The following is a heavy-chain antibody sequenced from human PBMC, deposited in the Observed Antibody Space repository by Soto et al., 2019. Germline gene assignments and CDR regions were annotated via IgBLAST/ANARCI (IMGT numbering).Heavy chain of an antibody. J-gene: IGHJ5*02. CDR1: GGSISSGGYY. V-gene: IGHV4-31*03. D-gene: IGHD6-13*01. CDR3: ARGPYSSSWYWFDP. Sequence: TLSLTCTVSGGSISSGGYYWSWIRQHPGKGLEWIGYIYYSGSTYYNPSLKSRVTISVDTSKNQFSLKLSSVTAADTAVYYCARGPYSSSWYWFDPWGQGTLVTVSS. CDR2: IYYSGST.